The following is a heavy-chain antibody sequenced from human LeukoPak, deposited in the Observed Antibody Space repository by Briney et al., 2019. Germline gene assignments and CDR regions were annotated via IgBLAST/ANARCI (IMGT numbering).Heavy chain of an antibody. D-gene: IGHD2/OR15-2a*01. V-gene: IGHV4-38-2*02. Sequence: SETLSLTCSVSGYNINKGYYWGWVRQPLGKGLEWIGAIYHSGTTYYNPSLKNRLTFSVDTSNIQFSVRLRSVTAADTAIYYCGRYKSTLGPFDFWGQGTLVTVSS. CDR2: IYHSGTT. CDR3: GRYKSTLGPFDF. J-gene: IGHJ4*02. CDR1: GYNINKGYY.